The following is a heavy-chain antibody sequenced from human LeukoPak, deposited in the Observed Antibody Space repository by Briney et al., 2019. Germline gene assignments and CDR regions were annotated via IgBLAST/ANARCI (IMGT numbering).Heavy chain of an antibody. D-gene: IGHD6-19*01. V-gene: IGHV3-7*01. J-gene: IGHJ4*02. CDR2: INQDGSEK. Sequence: GGSLTLSCAASGFTLSSYWMSWVRQAPGKGLEWVANINQDGSEKYYVDSVKGRFTISKDNAKNSLYLQMNSLRAEDTAVYYCARDPRGYSSGWLYFDLWGQGTLVSVFS. CDR1: GFTLSSYW. CDR3: ARDPRGYSSGWLYFDL.